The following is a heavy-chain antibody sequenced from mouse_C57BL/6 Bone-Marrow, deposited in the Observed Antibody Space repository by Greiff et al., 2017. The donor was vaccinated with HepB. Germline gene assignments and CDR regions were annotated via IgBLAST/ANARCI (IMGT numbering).Heavy chain of an antibody. CDR1: GYAFTNYL. Sequence: VQLQQSGAELVRPGTSVKVSCKASGYAFTNYLIEWVKQRPGQGLEWIGVINPGSGGTNCNEKFKGKATLTADKSSSTAYMQLSSLTSEDSAVYFCARHYGSSYYFDYWGQGTTLTVSS. CDR3: ARHYGSSYYFDY. CDR2: INPGSGGT. D-gene: IGHD1-1*01. J-gene: IGHJ2*01. V-gene: IGHV1-54*01.